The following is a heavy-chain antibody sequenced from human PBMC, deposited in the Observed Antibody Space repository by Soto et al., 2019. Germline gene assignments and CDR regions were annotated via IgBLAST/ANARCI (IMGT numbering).Heavy chain of an antibody. Sequence: SETLSLTCTVSGGSISSGEYYWTWIRQHPGKGLGWIGYIYYSGSTYYNPSLKSRVTISVDTSKNQFSLNLISVTAADTAVYYCARDLGYCGGDCYARAFNIWGQGTMVTVSS. CDR1: GGSISSGEYY. J-gene: IGHJ3*02. CDR2: IYYSGST. CDR3: ARDLGYCGGDCYARAFNI. D-gene: IGHD2-21*02. V-gene: IGHV4-31*03.